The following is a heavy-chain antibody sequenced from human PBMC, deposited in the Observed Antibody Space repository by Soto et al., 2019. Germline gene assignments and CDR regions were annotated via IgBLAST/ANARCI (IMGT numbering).Heavy chain of an antibody. Sequence: EVQLVETGGGLIQPGGSLRLSCAASGLTVSSNYMNWVRQAPGKGLEWVSVLYSGGSTHYAGSVKGRFIISRDNSKNTVDLQMNSLRAEDTAVYYCARDRPGDEGDAFDIWGHGTMVTVSS. D-gene: IGHD3-10*01. V-gene: IGHV3-53*02. CDR1: GLTVSSNY. CDR3: ARDRPGDEGDAFDI. CDR2: LYSGGST. J-gene: IGHJ3*02.